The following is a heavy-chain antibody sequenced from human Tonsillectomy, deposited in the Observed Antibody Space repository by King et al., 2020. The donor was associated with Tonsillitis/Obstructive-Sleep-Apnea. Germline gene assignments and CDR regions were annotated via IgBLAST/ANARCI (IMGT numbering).Heavy chain of an antibody. Sequence: VQLVESGGGLVQPGGSLRLSCVASGFTFSSYEMNWVRQAPGKGLEWVSYISSSGSIINHADSVKGRLTMSRDNAKKSLYLQMNSLRVEDPAVYYCARQGGDYGYYHGMDVWGQGTTVTVSS. V-gene: IGHV3-48*03. CDR3: ARQGGDYGYYHGMDV. D-gene: IGHD4-17*01. CDR2: ISSSGSII. CDR1: GFTFSSYE. J-gene: IGHJ6*02.